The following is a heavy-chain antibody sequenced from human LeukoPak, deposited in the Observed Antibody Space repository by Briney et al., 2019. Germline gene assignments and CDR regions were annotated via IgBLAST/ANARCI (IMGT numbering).Heavy chain of an antibody. V-gene: IGHV1-2*02. CDR1: GYTFTGHY. J-gene: IGHJ5*02. Sequence: ASVKVSCKASGYTFTGHYMHWVRQAPGQGLEWMGWINPNSGGTNYAQKFQGRVTMTRDTSISTAYMELSRLRSDDTAVYYCARYVVPAAGGDWFDPWGQGTLVTVSS. CDR2: INPNSGGT. D-gene: IGHD2-2*01. CDR3: ARYVVPAAGGDWFDP.